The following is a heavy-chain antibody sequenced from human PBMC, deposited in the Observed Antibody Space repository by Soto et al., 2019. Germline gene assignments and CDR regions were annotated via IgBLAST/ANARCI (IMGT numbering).Heavy chain of an antibody. CDR1: GYTFTGYY. Sequence: VKVSCKASGYTFTGYYMHWVRQAPGQGLEWMGWINPNSGGTNYAQKFRGRVTMTRDTSISTAYMELSRLRSDDTAVYYCARPTESYYYDSSGYNPFDYWGQGTLVTVSS. J-gene: IGHJ4*02. CDR2: INPNSGGT. CDR3: ARPTESYYYDSSGYNPFDY. V-gene: IGHV1-2*02. D-gene: IGHD3-22*01.